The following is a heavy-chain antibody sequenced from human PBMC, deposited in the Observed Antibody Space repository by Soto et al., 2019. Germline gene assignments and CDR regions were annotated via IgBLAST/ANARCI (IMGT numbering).Heavy chain of an antibody. Sequence: PSETLSLTCTVSGGSISSGGYYWSWIRQHPGKGLEWIGYIYYSGSTYYNQSLKSRVTISVDTSKNQFSLKLSSVTAADTAVFYCAGGGGEAFFTMVRGVFRPPPGYYGMDVGGQGTTVTVSS. D-gene: IGHD3-10*01. CDR2: IYYSGST. J-gene: IGHJ6*02. CDR1: GGSISSGGYY. CDR3: AGGGGEAFFTMVRGVFRPPPGYYGMDV. V-gene: IGHV4-31*03.